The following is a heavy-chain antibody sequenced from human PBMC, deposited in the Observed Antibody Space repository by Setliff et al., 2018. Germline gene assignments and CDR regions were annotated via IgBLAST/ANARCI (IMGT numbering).Heavy chain of an antibody. CDR1: GYTFIYYY. CDR3: ARVYLAGSGWDKANALDI. J-gene: IGHJ3*02. V-gene: IGHV1-46*03. D-gene: IGHD6-19*01. CDR2: INPSGGGT. Sequence: ASVKVSCRASGYTFIYYYIHWVRQAPGQGLEWMGLINPSGGGTIYARKFQGRVTMARETSTSTVYMELSGLRSEDTAVYYCARVYLAGSGWDKANALDIWGQGTMVTVSS.